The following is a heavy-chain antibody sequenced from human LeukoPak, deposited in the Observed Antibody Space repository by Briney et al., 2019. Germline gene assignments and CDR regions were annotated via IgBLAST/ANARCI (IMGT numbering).Heavy chain of an antibody. J-gene: IGHJ4*02. D-gene: IGHD2-15*01. CDR1: GCSFTSYW. CDR3: AGLIGYCSGGSCPLGPYYFDY. CDR2: IYPGDSDT. Sequence: RGASLKISCEGSGCSFTSYWIGWVRHLPGKGLEWMGIIYPGDSDTRYSPSFQGQVTISADKSISTAYLQWSSLKASDTAMYYCAGLIGYCSGGSCPLGPYYFDYWGREPWSPSPQ. V-gene: IGHV5-51*01.